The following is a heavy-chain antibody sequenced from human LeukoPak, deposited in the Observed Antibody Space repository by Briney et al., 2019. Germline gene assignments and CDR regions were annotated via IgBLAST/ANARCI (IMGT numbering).Heavy chain of an antibody. D-gene: IGHD1-26*01. CDR1: GFTFSNAW. Sequence: GGSLRLSCAASGFTFSNAWMSWVRQAPGKGLEWVGRIKRKTDGETTDYAAPVKGRFTISRDDSKNTLYLQMNSLKTEDTAVYYCATDRRWELSVDYWGQGTLVTVSS. V-gene: IGHV3-15*01. J-gene: IGHJ4*02. CDR3: ATDRRWELSVDY. CDR2: IKRKTDGETT.